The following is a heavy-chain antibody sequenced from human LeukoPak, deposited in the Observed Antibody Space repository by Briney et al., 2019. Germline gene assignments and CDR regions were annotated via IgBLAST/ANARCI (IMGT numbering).Heavy chain of an antibody. J-gene: IGHJ4*02. CDR3: AKDSGYDLFDY. Sequence: PGGSLRLSCAASGFTFDDYAMHWVRQAPGKGLEWVSGISWNSGSIGYADSVKGRFTISRDNAKNSLYLQMNSQRAEDTALYYCAKDSGYDLFDYWGQGTLVTVSS. V-gene: IGHV3-9*01. D-gene: IGHD5-12*01. CDR2: ISWNSGSI. CDR1: GFTFDDYA.